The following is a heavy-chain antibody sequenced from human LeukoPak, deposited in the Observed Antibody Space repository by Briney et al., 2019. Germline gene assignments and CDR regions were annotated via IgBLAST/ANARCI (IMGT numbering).Heavy chain of an antibody. V-gene: IGHV4-59*11. CDR1: GGSISSHY. D-gene: IGHD7-27*01. Sequence: PSETLSPTCTVSGGSISSHYWSWIRQPPGKGLEWIGYIYYSGSTNYNPSLKSRVTISVDTSKNQFSLKLSSVTAADTAVYYCARGNWGYFDYWGQGTLVTVSS. CDR3: ARGNWGYFDY. J-gene: IGHJ4*02. CDR2: IYYSGST.